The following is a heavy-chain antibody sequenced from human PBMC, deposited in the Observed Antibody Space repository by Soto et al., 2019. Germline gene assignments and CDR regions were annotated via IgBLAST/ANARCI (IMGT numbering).Heavy chain of an antibody. CDR1: GGTFSSYA. J-gene: IGHJ6*02. Sequence: QVQLVQSGAEVKKPGSSVKVSCKASGGTFSSYAISWVRQAPGQGLEWMGGIIPIFGTANYAQKFQGRVTSTADESTSTAAMELSSLRSEDTAVYYCASLRCSGGSGYPSRLYYSYYGMDVWGQGTTVTVSS. V-gene: IGHV1-69*12. D-gene: IGHD2-15*01. CDR3: ASLRCSGGSGYPSRLYYSYYGMDV. CDR2: IIPIFGTA.